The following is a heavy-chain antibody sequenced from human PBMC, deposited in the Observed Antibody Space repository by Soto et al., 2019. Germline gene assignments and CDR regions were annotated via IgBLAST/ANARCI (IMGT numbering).Heavy chain of an antibody. CDR3: ARGECSSNYCFTRWALDI. CDR2: INDSGST. CDR1: GGSFSGYY. Sequence: QVQLQQWGAGLLKPSETLSLTCAVYGGSFSGYYWTWIRQTPGKGLEWIGEINDSGSTNYKPSLKSPVTISADTSKKQFSLNVTSVTAADTAVYYCARGECSSNYCFTRWALDIWGQGTVVTVSS. D-gene: IGHD2-2*01. V-gene: IGHV4-34*01. J-gene: IGHJ3*02.